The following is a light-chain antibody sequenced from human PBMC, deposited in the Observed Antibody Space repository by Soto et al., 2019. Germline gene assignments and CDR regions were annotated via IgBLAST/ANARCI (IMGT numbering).Light chain of an antibody. J-gene: IGKJ2*01. CDR1: QSVNSN. Sequence: EIVMTQSPATLSVSPGERATLSCRTSQSVNSNLAWYQQKPGQTPRLLIYGASTRATGIPARFSGSRSGTEFPLTISSLQSEDFAVYYCQQYNKWPPRYTFGQGTKLEIK. CDR2: GAS. CDR3: QQYNKWPPRYT. V-gene: IGKV3-15*01.